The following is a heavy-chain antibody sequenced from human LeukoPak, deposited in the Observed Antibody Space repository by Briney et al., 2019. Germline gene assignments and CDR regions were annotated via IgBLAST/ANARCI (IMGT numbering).Heavy chain of an antibody. J-gene: IGHJ4*02. Sequence: PSETLSLTCTVSGGSISSYYWSWIRQPPGKGLEWIGYIYYSGSTNYNPSLKSRVTISVDTSKNQFSLKLSSVTAADTAVYYCARGSSNWRSGWYPINDYWGQGTLVTISS. D-gene: IGHD6-19*01. CDR2: IYYSGST. CDR3: ARGSSNWRSGWYPINDY. V-gene: IGHV4-59*12. CDR1: GGSISSYY.